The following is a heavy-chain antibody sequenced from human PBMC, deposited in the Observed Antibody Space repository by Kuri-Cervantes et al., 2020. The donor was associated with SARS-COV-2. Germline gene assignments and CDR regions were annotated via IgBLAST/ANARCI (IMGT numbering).Heavy chain of an antibody. CDR1: GYTLTELS. CDR2: FDPEDGET. Sequence: ASVKVSCKVSGYTLTELSMHWVRPAPGKGLEWMGGFDPEDGETIYAQKFQGRVTMTEDTSTDTAYMELSSLRSDDTAVYYCARDAIAARPVDAFDIWGQGTMVTVSS. D-gene: IGHD6-6*01. J-gene: IGHJ3*02. CDR3: ARDAIAARPVDAFDI. V-gene: IGHV1-24*01.